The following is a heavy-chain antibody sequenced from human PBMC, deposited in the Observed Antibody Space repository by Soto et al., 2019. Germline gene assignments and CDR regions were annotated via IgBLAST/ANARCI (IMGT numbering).Heavy chain of an antibody. CDR3: ARAGCDGGSCYTLVGLRYGMDV. V-gene: IGHV3-30-3*01. CDR1: GFTFSSYA. Sequence: QVQLVESGGGVVQPGRSQRLSCAASGFTFSSYAMYWVRQAPGKGLEWVAVTSYDGNNKYYADSVKGRFTISRDNSKNTLYLQMNSLRAEDTAVYYCARAGCDGGSCYTLVGLRYGMDVWGQGTTVTVSS. J-gene: IGHJ6*02. D-gene: IGHD2-15*01. CDR2: TSYDGNNK.